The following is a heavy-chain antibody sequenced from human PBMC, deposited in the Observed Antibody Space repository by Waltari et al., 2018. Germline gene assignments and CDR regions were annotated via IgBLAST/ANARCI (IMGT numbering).Heavy chain of an antibody. D-gene: IGHD1-1*01. CDR3: ATKMGTGAGYLDL. CDR2: LYSGGAS. J-gene: IGHJ2*01. Sequence: EVQLVEPGGGLSQPGESLSLSCVASGFNASEKYMDWVRQAPGKGLEWVSVLYSGGASTYVDSVRGRFTITRDDSKNILFLQMNNLRADDSAVYYCATKMGTGAGYLDLWGRGTLVTVSS. CDR1: GFNASEKY. V-gene: IGHV3-53*01.